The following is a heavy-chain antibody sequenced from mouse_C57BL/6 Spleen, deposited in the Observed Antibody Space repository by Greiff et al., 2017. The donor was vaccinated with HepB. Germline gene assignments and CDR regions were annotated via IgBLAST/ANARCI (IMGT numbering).Heavy chain of an antibody. D-gene: IGHD2-3*01. Sequence: EVQLQESGPGMVKPSQSLSLTCTVTGYSITSGYDWHWIRHFPGNKLEWMGYISYSGSTNYNPSLKSRISITHDTSKNHFFLKLNSVTTEDTATYYCARGADGYYYFDYWGQGTTLTVSS. CDR1: GYSITSGYD. CDR3: ARGADGYYYFDY. CDR2: ISYSGST. V-gene: IGHV3-1*01. J-gene: IGHJ2*01.